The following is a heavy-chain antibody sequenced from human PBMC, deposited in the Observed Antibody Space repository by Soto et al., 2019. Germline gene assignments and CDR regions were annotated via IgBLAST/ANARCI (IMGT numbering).Heavy chain of an antibody. V-gene: IGHV3-30*18. CDR1: GFTFSSYG. CDR3: AKDDSGSPYGMDV. Sequence: QVQLVESGGGVVQPGRSLRLSCAASGFTFSSYGMHWVRQAPGKGLEWVAVISYDGSNKYYADSVKGRFTISRDNTKNTLYLQMNSLRAEDTAVYYGAKDDSGSPYGMDVWGQGTTVTVSS. D-gene: IGHD1-26*01. J-gene: IGHJ6*02. CDR2: ISYDGSNK.